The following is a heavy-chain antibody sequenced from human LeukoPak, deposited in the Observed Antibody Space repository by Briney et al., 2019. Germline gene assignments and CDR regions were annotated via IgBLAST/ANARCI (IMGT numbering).Heavy chain of an antibody. V-gene: IGHV3-33*01. J-gene: IGHJ5*02. Sequence: PGRYLRLSCAASGFTFSSYGMHWVRQAPGNGLEWVADIWYDGSNKYYADSVKGRFTISRDNSKNTLYLQMNSLRAEDTAVYYCAREMRELFYPARCFDPGGQGTLVTVSS. D-gene: IGHD1-26*01. CDR3: AREMRELFYPARCFDP. CDR1: GFTFSSYG. CDR2: IWYDGSNK.